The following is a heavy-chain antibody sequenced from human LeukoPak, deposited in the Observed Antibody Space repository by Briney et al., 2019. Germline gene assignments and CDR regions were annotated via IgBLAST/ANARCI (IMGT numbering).Heavy chain of an antibody. V-gene: IGHV4-59*12. Sequence: PSETLSLTCTVSGGSISNYYWSWIRQPPGKGLEWIGYIYYSGSTNYNPSLKSRVTISVDTSKNQFSLKLSSVTAADTAVYYCARDKGRGWDYGDYYYYYYMDVWGKGTTVTVSS. CDR2: IYYSGST. J-gene: IGHJ6*03. D-gene: IGHD4-17*01. CDR1: GGSISNYY. CDR3: ARDKGRGWDYGDYYYYYYMDV.